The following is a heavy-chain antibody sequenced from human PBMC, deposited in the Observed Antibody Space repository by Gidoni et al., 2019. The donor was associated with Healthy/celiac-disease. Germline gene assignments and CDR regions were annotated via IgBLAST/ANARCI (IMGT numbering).Heavy chain of an antibody. CDR3: AREGDGGSSAPGGGWFDP. D-gene: IGHD6-6*01. Sequence: QVQLVQSGAEVKKPGASVKVSCKASGYTLPSYYMHWVRPAPGQGLEWMGIINPSGGSTSYAQKFQGRVTMTRDTSTSTVYMELSSPRSEDTAVYYCAREGDGGSSAPGGGWFDPWGQGTLVTVSS. CDR1: GYTLPSYY. J-gene: IGHJ5*02. CDR2: INPSGGST. V-gene: IGHV1-46*01.